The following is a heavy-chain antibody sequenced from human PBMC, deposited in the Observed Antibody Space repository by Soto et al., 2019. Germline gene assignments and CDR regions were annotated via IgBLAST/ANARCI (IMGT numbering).Heavy chain of an antibody. J-gene: IGHJ6*02. Sequence: PSETLSLTCTVSGGSISSYYWSWIRQPPGKGLEWIGYIYYSGSTNYNPSLKSRVTISVDTSKNQFSLKLSSVTAADTAVYYCARVWGYYDFWSGYYKWEDYYYGMDVWGQGTTVTVSS. CDR2: IYYSGST. D-gene: IGHD3-3*01. CDR3: ARVWGYYDFWSGYYKWEDYYYGMDV. CDR1: GGSISSYY. V-gene: IGHV4-59*01.